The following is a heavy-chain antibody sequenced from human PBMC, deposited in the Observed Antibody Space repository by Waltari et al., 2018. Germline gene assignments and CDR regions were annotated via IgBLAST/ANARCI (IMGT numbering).Heavy chain of an antibody. Sequence: QVQLQESGPGLVKPSETLSLTCAVSGYSISSGYYWGWIRQPPGKGLEWIGSIYHSGSTYYNPALKSRVTISVDTSKNQFSLKLSSVTAADTAVYYCARRPNYYGSGSYYYYFDYWGQGTLVTVSS. CDR3: ARRPNYYGSGSYYYYFDY. D-gene: IGHD3-10*01. V-gene: IGHV4-38-2*01. CDR1: GYSISSGYY. CDR2: IYHSGST. J-gene: IGHJ4*02.